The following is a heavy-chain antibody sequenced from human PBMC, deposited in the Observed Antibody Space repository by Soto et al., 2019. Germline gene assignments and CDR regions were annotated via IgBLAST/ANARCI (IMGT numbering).Heavy chain of an antibody. Sequence: GGSLRLSCAASGFTFSSYAMHWVRQAPGKGLEWVAVISYDGSNKYYADSVKGRFTISRDNSKNTLYLQMNSLRAEDTAVYYCARVASRYPGLDAFDIWGQGTMVTVSS. CDR1: GFTFSSYA. J-gene: IGHJ3*02. V-gene: IGHV3-30-3*01. CDR3: ARVASRYPGLDAFDI. CDR2: ISYDGSNK. D-gene: IGHD2-2*01.